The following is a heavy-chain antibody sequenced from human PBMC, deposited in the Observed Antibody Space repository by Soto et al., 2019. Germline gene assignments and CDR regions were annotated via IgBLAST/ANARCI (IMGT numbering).Heavy chain of an antibody. J-gene: IGHJ6*02. CDR3: AKEGRITMVRGVIITPYYYYGMEV. D-gene: IGHD3-10*01. Sequence: VVSLRLSCAASGFTFSSYGMHWARQAPGKGLEWVAVISYDGSNKYYADSVKGRFTISRDNCKNTLYLQMKSLRAEDTAVYYCAKEGRITMVRGVIITPYYYYGMEVWDQGTTVTVSS. CDR1: GFTFSSYG. CDR2: ISYDGSNK. V-gene: IGHV3-30*18.